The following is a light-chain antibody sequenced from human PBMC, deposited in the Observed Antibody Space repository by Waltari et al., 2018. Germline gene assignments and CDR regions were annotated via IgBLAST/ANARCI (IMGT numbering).Light chain of an antibody. V-gene: IGKV4-1*01. Sequence: DIVMTQSPDSLAVSLGERATINCKSSRTVFYSSNSQNYSAWYQQKPGQPPKLLIYWASTRESGVPDRFSGSGSGTDFTLTISSLQAEDVAVYYCQQYYSTPHTFGQGTKLEIK. CDR2: WAS. CDR1: RTVFYSSNSQNY. CDR3: QQYYSTPHT. J-gene: IGKJ2*01.